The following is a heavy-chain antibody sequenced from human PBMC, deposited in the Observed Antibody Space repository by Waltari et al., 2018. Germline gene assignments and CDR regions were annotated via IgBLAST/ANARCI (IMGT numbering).Heavy chain of an antibody. Sequence: QVQLQESGPGLVKPSETLSLTCTVSGGPISSYYWSWIRQPPGQGLEWIGYIYYSGSSNYNPSRKSRVTRSVDTSKNQFSLKLSSVTAADTAVYYCASGGPGEGGATCLDYWGQGTLVTVSS. D-gene: IGHD1-26*01. CDR3: ASGGPGEGGATCLDY. CDR1: GGPISSYY. J-gene: IGHJ4*02. CDR2: IYYSGSS. V-gene: IGHV4-59*01.